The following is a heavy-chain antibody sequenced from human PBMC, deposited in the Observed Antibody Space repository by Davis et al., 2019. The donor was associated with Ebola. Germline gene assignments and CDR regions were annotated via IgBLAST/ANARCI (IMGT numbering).Heavy chain of an antibody. D-gene: IGHD3-10*01. CDR2: IYYRGST. V-gene: IGHV4-39*01. J-gene: IGHJ5*02. Sequence: MPSETLSLTCTVSGGSISSSSYYWGWIRQPPGKGLEWIGSIYYRGSTYYNPSLKSRVTISVDTSKNQFSLKLSSVTAADTAVYYCERTYYYGSEIYNWFDPWGQGTLVTVSS. CDR1: GGSISSSSYY. CDR3: ERTYYYGSEIYNWFDP.